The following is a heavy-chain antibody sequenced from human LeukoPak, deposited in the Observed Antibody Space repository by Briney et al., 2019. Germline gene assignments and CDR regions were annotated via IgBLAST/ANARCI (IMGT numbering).Heavy chain of an antibody. V-gene: IGHV3-33*01. CDR1: GFTFSSYG. J-gene: IGHJ4*02. CDR3: ARANGYVDY. CDR2: IWYDGSNK. Sequence: GGSLRLSCAASGFTFSSYGMHWVRQAPGKGPEWVAVIWYDGSNKYYADSVKGRFTISRDNSKNTLYLQMNSLRAEDTAVYYCARANGYVDYWGQGTLVTVSS. D-gene: IGHD2-8*01.